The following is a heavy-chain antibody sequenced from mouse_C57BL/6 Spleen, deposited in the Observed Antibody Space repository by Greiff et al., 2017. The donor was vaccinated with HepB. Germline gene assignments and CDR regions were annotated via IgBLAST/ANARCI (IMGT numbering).Heavy chain of an antibody. J-gene: IGHJ2*01. CDR1: GYTFTSYW. CDR3: ARGHVTDY. D-gene: IGHD2-12*01. V-gene: IGHV1-59*01. Sequence: QVQLQQPGAELVRPGTSVKLSCTASGYTFTSYWMHWVKQRPGQGLEWIGVIDPSDSYTNYNQKFKGKATLTVDTSSSTAYMQLSRLTSEDSAVYYCARGHVTDYWGQGTTLTVSS. CDR2: IDPSDSYT.